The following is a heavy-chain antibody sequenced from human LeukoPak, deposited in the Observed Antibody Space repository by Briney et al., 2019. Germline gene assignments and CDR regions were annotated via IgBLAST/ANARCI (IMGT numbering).Heavy chain of an antibody. V-gene: IGHV3-7*03. J-gene: IGHJ6*02. CDR3: GMAMDV. CDR1: GFILNNYW. CDR2: IKEDGSEQ. Sequence: GGSLRLSCAASGFILNNYWMNWVRQAPGKGLEWVANIKEDGSEQYYVDSVKGRFTISRDNAKKSLYLQMNSLRAEDTAVYFSGMAMDVWGQGTTVTVSS.